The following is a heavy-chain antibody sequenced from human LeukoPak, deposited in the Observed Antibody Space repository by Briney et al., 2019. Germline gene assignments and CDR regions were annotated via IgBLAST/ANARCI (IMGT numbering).Heavy chain of an antibody. Sequence: GGSLRLSCAASGFTFSGYEMNWVRQAPGKGLEWVSHITTSGSSTYYPDSVKGRFTISRDNAKNSLFLQMNSLRAEDTAVYYCAKDRPRGYSYGSGGMDVWGQGTTVTVSS. D-gene: IGHD5-18*01. CDR3: AKDRPRGYSYGSGGMDV. CDR1: GFTFSGYE. V-gene: IGHV3-48*03. J-gene: IGHJ6*02. CDR2: ITTSGSST.